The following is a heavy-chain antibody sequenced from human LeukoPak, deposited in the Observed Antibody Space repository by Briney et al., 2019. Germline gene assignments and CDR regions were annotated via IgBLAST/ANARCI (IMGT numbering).Heavy chain of an antibody. CDR1: GFTFSSYG. CDR2: ISGSGGST. D-gene: IGHD4-23*01. CDR3: AKDRWFQYYYYYHMDV. V-gene: IGHV3-23*01. J-gene: IGHJ6*03. Sequence: GGSLRLSCAASGFTFSSYGMSWVRQAPGKGLEWVSAISGSGGSTYYADSVKGRFTISRDNSKNTLYLQMNSLRAEDTAVYYCAKDRWFQYYYYYHMDVWGKGTTVTISS.